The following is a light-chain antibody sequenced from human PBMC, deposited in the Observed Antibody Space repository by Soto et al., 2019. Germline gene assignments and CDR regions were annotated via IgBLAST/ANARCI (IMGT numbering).Light chain of an antibody. Sequence: DIQMTPSPSTLSASVGDRVTITCRASQSISSWLAWYQQKPGKAPKLLIYAAPTLQSGAPSRFSGSGSGTEFTLTISSLQPDDFATYYCQHYNSYSEAFGQGTKVDIK. CDR2: AAP. CDR3: QHYNSYSEA. V-gene: IGKV1-5*01. J-gene: IGKJ1*01. CDR1: QSISSW.